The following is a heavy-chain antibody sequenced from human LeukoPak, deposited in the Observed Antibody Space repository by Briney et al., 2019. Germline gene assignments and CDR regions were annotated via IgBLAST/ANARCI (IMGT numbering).Heavy chain of an antibody. J-gene: IGHJ3*02. Sequence: PSETLSLTCTASGGSISRYYWSWVRQPPGKGLEYIGNINYSGSTNYNPSLKSRVTISLDTSRNQFSLKLTSVTAADTAVYYCARELYNWNGRRHAIDIWGQGTMVTVSS. CDR1: GGSISRYY. CDR3: ARELYNWNGRRHAIDI. D-gene: IGHD1-20*01. V-gene: IGHV4-59*01. CDR2: INYSGST.